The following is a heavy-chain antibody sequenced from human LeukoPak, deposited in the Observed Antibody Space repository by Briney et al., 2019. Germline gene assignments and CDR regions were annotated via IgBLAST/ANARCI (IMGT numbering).Heavy chain of an antibody. Sequence: PGGSLRLSCAASGFTFSHFWMSWVRQAPGKGLEWVAYIKKTGSETYYVDSVKGRFTISRDNSKNTLYLQMASLRVEDTAVYYCARQFDGSHPNAFDIWGQGTMVTVSS. V-gene: IGHV3-7*01. D-gene: IGHD1-26*01. J-gene: IGHJ3*02. CDR3: ARQFDGSHPNAFDI. CDR1: GFTFSHFW. CDR2: IKKTGSET.